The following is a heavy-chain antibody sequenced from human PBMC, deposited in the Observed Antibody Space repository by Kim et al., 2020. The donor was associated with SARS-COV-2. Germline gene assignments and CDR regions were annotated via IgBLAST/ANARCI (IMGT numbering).Heavy chain of an antibody. CDR1: GFTFSTYA. CDR3: AREFSGILSADFDD. V-gene: IGHV3-23*01. Sequence: GGSLRLSCAASGFTFSTYAMSWVRQAPGKGLDWVSAISGSGGSTYSPDSVKGRFTISRDIAKNTVYLQMNSLNAEDTAVYYCAREFSGILSADFDDWGQGTLVTVSS. CDR2: ISGSGGST. D-gene: IGHD3-9*01. J-gene: IGHJ4*02.